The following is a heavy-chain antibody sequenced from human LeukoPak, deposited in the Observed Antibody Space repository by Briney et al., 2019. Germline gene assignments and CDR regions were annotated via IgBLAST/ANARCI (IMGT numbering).Heavy chain of an antibody. CDR2: IKQDGSEK. Sequence: GGFLRLSCAASGFTFSSYWMTWVRQAPGKGLEWVANIKQDGSEKNYVESVKGRFTISRDNAKNSLYLQMNSLGVEDTAVYFFEKKTAYDILSGFHNYYGMDVWGQGTTVTVSS. CDR3: EKKTAYDILSGFHNYYGMDV. J-gene: IGHJ6*02. D-gene: IGHD3-9*01. V-gene: IGHV3-7*01. CDR1: GFTFSSYW.